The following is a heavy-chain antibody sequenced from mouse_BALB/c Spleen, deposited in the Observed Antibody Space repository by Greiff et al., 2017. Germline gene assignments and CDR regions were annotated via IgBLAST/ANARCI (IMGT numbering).Heavy chain of an antibody. CDR3: ARVLDYYAMDY. CDR1: GFNIKDTY. Sequence: EVQLVESGAELVKPGASVKLSCTASGFNIKDTYMHWVKQRPEQGLEWIGRIDPANGNTKYDPKFQGKATITADTSSNTAYLQLSSLTSEDTAVYYCARVLDYYAMDYWGQGTSVTVSS. J-gene: IGHJ4*01. CDR2: IDPANGNT. V-gene: IGHV14-3*02. D-gene: IGHD2-14*01.